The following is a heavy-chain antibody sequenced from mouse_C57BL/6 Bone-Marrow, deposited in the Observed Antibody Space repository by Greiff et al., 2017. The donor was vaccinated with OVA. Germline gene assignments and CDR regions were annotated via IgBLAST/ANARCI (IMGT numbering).Heavy chain of an antibody. J-gene: IGHJ4*01. CDR2: ISSGGSYT. Sequence: DVKLVESGGDLVKPGGSLKLSCAASGFTFSSYGMSWVRQTPDKRLEWVATISSGGSYTYYPDSVKGRFTISRDNAKNTLYLQMSSLKSEDTAMYYCARLPIYYDYDDYAMDYWGQGTSVTVSS. CDR1: GFTFSSYG. CDR3: ARLPIYYDYDDYAMDY. D-gene: IGHD2-4*01. V-gene: IGHV5-6*02.